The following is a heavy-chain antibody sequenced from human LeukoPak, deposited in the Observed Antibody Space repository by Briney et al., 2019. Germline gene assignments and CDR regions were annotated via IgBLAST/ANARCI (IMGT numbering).Heavy chain of an antibody. CDR2: FYYSGGT. V-gene: IGHV4-31*03. Sequence: PSQTLSLTCTVSGGSISSGGYYWSWIRQHPGKGLEWIGYFYYSGGTYYNPSLKSRVTISVDTSKNQFSLKLSSVTAADTAVYYCARGRIVVVPAATNWFDPWGQGTLVTVSS. J-gene: IGHJ5*02. CDR1: GGSISSGGYY. CDR3: ARGRIVVVPAATNWFDP. D-gene: IGHD2-2*01.